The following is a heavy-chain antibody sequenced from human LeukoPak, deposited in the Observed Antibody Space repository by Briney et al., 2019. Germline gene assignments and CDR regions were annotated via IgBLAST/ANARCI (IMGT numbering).Heavy chain of an antibody. CDR2: ISSSSNYI. Sequence: GSLRLSCAASGFTFSSYSMNWVRQAPGKGLEWVSSISSSSNYIYYADSVKGRFTISRDNAKNSLYLQMNSLRAEDTAVYYCARDHSSSGMDVWGQGTTVTVSS. CDR3: ARDHSSSGMDV. V-gene: IGHV3-21*01. CDR1: GFTFSSYS. J-gene: IGHJ6*02.